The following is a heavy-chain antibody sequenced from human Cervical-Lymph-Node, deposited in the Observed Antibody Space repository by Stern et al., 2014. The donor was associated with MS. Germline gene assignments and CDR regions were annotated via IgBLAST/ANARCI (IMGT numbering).Heavy chain of an antibody. V-gene: IGHV5-51*01. Sequence: DVQLEESGPEVKRPGESLKISCQASGYTFTSYWIGWGRQMPGKGLEWIAIIFPGGSDIRYSPSFQGQVTISADKSTSTAYLQWNNLKASDTAIYYCARQRYFDYWGQGTLVTVSS. CDR1: GYTFTSYW. J-gene: IGHJ4*02. CDR3: ARQRYFDY. CDR2: IFPGGSDI.